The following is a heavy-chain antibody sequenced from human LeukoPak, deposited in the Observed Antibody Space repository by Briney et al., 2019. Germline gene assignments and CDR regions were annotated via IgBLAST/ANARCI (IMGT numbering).Heavy chain of an antibody. J-gene: IGHJ2*01. CDR3: ASFDYGDDWYFDL. CDR1: GYTFTSYG. D-gene: IGHD4-17*01. V-gene: IGHV1-18*03. Sequence: GASVKVSCKASGYTFTSYGISWVRQAPGQGLEWMGWISAYNGNTNYAQKLQGRVTMTTDTSTSTAYMELRSLRSDDMAVYYCASFDYGDDWYFDLWGRGTLVTVSS. CDR2: ISAYNGNT.